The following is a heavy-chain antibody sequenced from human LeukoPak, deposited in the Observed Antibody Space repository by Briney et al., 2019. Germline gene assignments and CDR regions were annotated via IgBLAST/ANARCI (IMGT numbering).Heavy chain of an antibody. D-gene: IGHD5-18*01. J-gene: IGHJ4*02. V-gene: IGHV3-23*01. CDR2: ITISGDTT. CDR3: AKRIQSAMAMGY. Sequence: PGGTLRLSCAASPGFDFTYGMSWVRQAPGKGLEWVSSITISGDTTYNADSVKGRFTISRDNSKNTMYLQMNSLRAEDTAVYYCAKRIQSAMAMGYWGQGTLVTVSS. CDR1: PGFDFTYG.